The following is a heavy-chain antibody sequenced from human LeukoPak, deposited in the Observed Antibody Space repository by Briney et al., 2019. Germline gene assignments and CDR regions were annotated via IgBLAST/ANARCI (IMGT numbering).Heavy chain of an antibody. CDR2: MNPNSGNT. J-gene: IGHJ6*02. D-gene: IGHD6-25*01. CDR1: GYTFTSYD. V-gene: IGHV1-8*01. CDR3: ASSRGPYYYYGMDV. Sequence: GASVKVFCKASGYTFTSYDINWVRQATGQGLEWMGWMNPNSGNTGYAQKFQGRVTMTRNTSISTAYMELSSLRSEDTAVYYCASSRGPYYYYGMDVWGQGTTVTVSS.